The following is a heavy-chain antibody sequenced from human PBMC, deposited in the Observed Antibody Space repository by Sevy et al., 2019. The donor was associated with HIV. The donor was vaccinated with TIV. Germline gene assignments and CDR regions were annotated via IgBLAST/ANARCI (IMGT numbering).Heavy chain of an antibody. V-gene: IGHV4-59*08. CDR3: AGENAWGRGYS. CDR2: IYYNGNI. CDR1: GGSITSLY. J-gene: IGHJ4*02. D-gene: IGHD1-26*01. Sequence: SETLSLTCTVSGGSITSLYWNWIQQPPGKGLEWIANIYYNGNINYNPSLKSRVTFSLDTSKNQFSLRLSSVTAADTAMYYCAGENAWGRGYSWGQGTLVTVSS.